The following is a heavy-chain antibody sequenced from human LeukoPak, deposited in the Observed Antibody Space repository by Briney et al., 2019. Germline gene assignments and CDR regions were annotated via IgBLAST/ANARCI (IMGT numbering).Heavy chain of an antibody. CDR3: AKDPGYSYGYFDY. V-gene: IGHV3-11*01. Sequence: GGSLRLSCAASGFTFSDYYMSWIRQAPGKGLEWVSYISSSGSTIYYADSVKGRFTISRDNSKNTLYLQMNSLRAEDTAVYYCAKDPGYSYGYFDYWGQGTLVTVSS. CDR1: GFTFSDYY. D-gene: IGHD5-18*01. J-gene: IGHJ4*02. CDR2: ISSSGSTI.